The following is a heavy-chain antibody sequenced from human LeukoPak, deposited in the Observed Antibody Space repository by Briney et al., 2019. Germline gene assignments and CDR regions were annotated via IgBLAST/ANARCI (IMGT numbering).Heavy chain of an antibody. CDR3: ARAYYDSSGYYYVYFDY. CDR2: IKQDGSEK. CDR1: GFTFSSYW. D-gene: IGHD3-22*01. Sequence: GGSLRLSCAASGFTFSSYWMSWVRQAPGRGLEWVANIKQDGSEKYYVDPVKGRFTISRDNAKNSLYLQMNSLRAEDTAVYYCARAYYDSSGYYYVYFDYWGQGTLVTVSS. J-gene: IGHJ4*02. V-gene: IGHV3-7*01.